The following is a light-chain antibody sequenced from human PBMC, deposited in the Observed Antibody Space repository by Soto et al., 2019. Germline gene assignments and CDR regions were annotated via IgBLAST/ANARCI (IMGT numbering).Light chain of an antibody. Sequence: EIVLTQSPGTLSLSPGERATLSCRASQTVASNYLAWYQHKPGQAPRLLIYGASSRASGIPDRFRGSGSGTDFTLAISRVEPEDCAVYYCQQFDYLITFGQGTRLEIK. V-gene: IGKV3-20*01. J-gene: IGKJ5*01. CDR1: QTVASNY. CDR2: GAS. CDR3: QQFDYLIT.